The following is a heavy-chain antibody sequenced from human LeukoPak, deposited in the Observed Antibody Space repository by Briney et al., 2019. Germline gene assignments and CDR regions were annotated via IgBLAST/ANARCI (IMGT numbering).Heavy chain of an antibody. CDR3: VRDRPIDY. J-gene: IGHJ4*02. CDR1: GFTFGDYA. Sequence: PGGSLRLSCTTSGFTFGDYAMAWFRQAPGKGLEWVGFISSKADGRATAYAASVRGRFIISRDDSNSVAYLQMNSLKTEDTAVYYCVRDRPIDYWGQGILVTVSS. CDR2: ISSKADGRAT. V-gene: IGHV3-49*03.